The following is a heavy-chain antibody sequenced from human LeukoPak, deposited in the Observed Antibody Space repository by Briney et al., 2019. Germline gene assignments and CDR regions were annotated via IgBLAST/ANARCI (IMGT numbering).Heavy chain of an antibody. CDR3: AIGPSSYYYYGMDV. Sequence: GASVKVSCKASGYTFTSYGISWVRQAPGQGLEWMGWISAYNGNTNYAQKLQGRVTITADESTSTAYMELSSLRSEDTAVYYCAIGPSSYYYYGMDVWGQGTTVTVSS. CDR2: ISAYNGNT. CDR1: GYTFTSYG. J-gene: IGHJ6*02. D-gene: IGHD2-2*01. V-gene: IGHV1-18*01.